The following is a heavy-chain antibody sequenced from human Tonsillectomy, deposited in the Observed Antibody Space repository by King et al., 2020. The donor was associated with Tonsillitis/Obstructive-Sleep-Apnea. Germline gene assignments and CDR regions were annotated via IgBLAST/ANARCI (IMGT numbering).Heavy chain of an antibody. Sequence: VQLVESGGGVVQPGRSLRLSCAASGFSFSNYAIHWVRQAPGKGLEWVALISYDGSNIYYADSVKGRFAISRDNSKNTLYLQMNGLRAEDTAVYYCAKESSSRSAQTTGGWEWFDPWGQGTLVTVSS. J-gene: IGHJ5*02. V-gene: IGHV3-30*18. D-gene: IGHD6-19*01. CDR3: AKESSSRSAQTTGGWEWFDP. CDR1: GFSFSNYA. CDR2: ISYDGSNI.